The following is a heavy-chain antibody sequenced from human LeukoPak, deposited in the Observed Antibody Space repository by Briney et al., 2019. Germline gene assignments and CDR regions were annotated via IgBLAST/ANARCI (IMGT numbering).Heavy chain of an antibody. CDR2: IIPIFGTA. D-gene: IGHD5-12*01. CDR3: ARRQAGPRGYSGYAALEN. CDR1: GGTFSSYA. Sequence: ASVKVSCKASGGTFSSYAISWVRQAPGQGLEWMGGIIPIFGTANYAQKFQGRVTITADESTSTAYMELSSLRSEDTAVYYCARRQAGPRGYSGYAALENWGQGTLVTVSS. J-gene: IGHJ4*02. V-gene: IGHV1-69*13.